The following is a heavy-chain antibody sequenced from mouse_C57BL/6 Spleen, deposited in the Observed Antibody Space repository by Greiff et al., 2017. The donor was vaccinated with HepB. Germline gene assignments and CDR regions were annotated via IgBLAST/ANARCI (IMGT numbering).Heavy chain of an antibody. V-gene: IGHV1-52*01. D-gene: IGHD1-1*01. Sequence: QVQLQQPGAELVRPGSSVKLSCKASGYTFTSYWMHWVKQRPIQGLEWIGNIDPSDSDTHYNQKFKDKATLTVDKSSSTAYMQLSSLTSEDSAVYYCARDVYYGSSDWYFDVWGTGTTVTVSS. CDR1: GYTFTSYW. J-gene: IGHJ1*03. CDR3: ARDVYYGSSDWYFDV. CDR2: IDPSDSDT.